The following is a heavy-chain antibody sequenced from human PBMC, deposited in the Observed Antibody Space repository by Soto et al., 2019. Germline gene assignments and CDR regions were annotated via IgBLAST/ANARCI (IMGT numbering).Heavy chain of an antibody. Sequence: EVQLVESGGGLVQPGRSLRLSCAASGFTFDDYAMHWVRQAPGKCLEWVSGISWNSGSIGYADSVKGRFTISRDNAKNSLYLQMNSLRAEDTALYYCAKQVVPAAMAEDAFDIWGQGTMVTVSS. CDR1: GFTFDDYA. V-gene: IGHV3-9*01. CDR3: AKQVVPAAMAEDAFDI. CDR2: ISWNSGSI. D-gene: IGHD2-2*01. J-gene: IGHJ3*02.